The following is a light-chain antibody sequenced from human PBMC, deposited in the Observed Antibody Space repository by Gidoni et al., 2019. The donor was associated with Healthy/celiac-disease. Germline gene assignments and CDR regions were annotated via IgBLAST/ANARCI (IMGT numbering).Light chain of an antibody. V-gene: IGKV3-15*01. CDR2: GAS. CDR3: QQYNTWPYT. Sequence: EIVMQQSPATLSVSPGERATLSCRASQSVSSNLAWYQQKPGQAPRLLIYGASTRATGIPARFSGSGSGTEFTLTISSLQSEDFAVYYCQQYNTWPYTFGQGTKLEIK. J-gene: IGKJ2*01. CDR1: QSVSSN.